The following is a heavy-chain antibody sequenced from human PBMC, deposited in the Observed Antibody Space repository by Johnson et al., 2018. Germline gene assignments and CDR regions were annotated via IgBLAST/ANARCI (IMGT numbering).Heavy chain of an antibody. CDR1: GFTFSSYA. CDR3: ARSHIVYYYGMDV. J-gene: IGHJ6*02. D-gene: IGHD1-26*01. V-gene: IGHV3-30*14. Sequence: QVQLVESGGGLVQPGGSLRLSCAASGFTFSSYALHWVRQAPGTGLEWVAFISYDGNNKHSAADVKVRFTIPRDNSKNTRYLKMNSLRAEDTAVYYCARSHIVYYYGMDVWGQGTTVTVSS. CDR2: ISYDGNNK.